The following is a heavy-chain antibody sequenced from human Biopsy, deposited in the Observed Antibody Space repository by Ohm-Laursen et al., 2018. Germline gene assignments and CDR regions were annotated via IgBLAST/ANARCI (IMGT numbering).Heavy chain of an antibody. CDR1: GGSISSDY. CDR3: ARATNSTGWPYYYFYGMDV. J-gene: IGHJ6*02. Sequence: SDTLSLTCTVSGGSISSDYWSWIRQTPGKGLEWIGYIYYSGSTNYSPSPKSRVTISVDTSKNQFSLRLNSVTAADTAVYYCARATNSTGWPYYYFYGMDVWGQGTTVTVSS. D-gene: IGHD2/OR15-2a*01. CDR2: IYYSGST. V-gene: IGHV4-59*07.